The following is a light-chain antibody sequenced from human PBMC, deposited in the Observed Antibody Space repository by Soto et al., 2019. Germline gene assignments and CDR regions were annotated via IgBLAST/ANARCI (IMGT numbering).Light chain of an antibody. CDR3: QQYGDSPYT. CDR1: RSVSSRY. CDR2: GAS. Sequence: IVLTQSPGTLSLSPGERATLSCRASRSVSSRYLAWYQQKPGQAPRLLIYGASSRATGIPDRFSGSGSGTDFTLTISRLEPEDFAVYYCQQYGDSPYTFGQGTKLEIK. J-gene: IGKJ2*01. V-gene: IGKV3-20*01.